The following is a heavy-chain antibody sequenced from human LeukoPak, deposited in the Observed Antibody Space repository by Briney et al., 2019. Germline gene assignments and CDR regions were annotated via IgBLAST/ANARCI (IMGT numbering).Heavy chain of an antibody. CDR2: INPNSGGT. CDR3: ARDPAETYDSSGSLDY. CDR1: GYTFTGYY. Sequence: ASVKVSCKASGYTFTGYYMHWVRQAPGQGLEWMGWINPNSGGTNYAQKFQGWVTMTRDTSISTAYMELSRLRSDDTAVYYCARDPAETYDSSGSLDYWGQGTLVTVSS. J-gene: IGHJ4*02. D-gene: IGHD3-22*01. V-gene: IGHV1-2*04.